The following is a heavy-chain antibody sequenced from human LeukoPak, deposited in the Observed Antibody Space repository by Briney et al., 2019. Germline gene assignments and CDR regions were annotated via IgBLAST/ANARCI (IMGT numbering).Heavy chain of an antibody. J-gene: IGHJ4*02. CDR2: ISGSGGST. V-gene: IGHV3-23*01. D-gene: IGHD1-26*01. CDR1: GFTFSSYA. CDR3: AKDRGIAGAEYFDY. Sequence: PGGSLRLSCAASGFTFSSYAMSWVRQAPGKGLEWVSTISGSGGSTYSADSVKGRFTVSRDNSKNTVYLQMNSLRAGDTAVYYCAKDRGIAGAEYFDYWGQGTLVTVSS.